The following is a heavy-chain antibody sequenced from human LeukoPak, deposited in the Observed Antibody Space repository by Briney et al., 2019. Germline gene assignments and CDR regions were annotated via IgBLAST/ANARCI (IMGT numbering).Heavy chain of an antibody. CDR1: GFTFSSYA. Sequence: GRSLRLSCAASGFTFSSYAMHWVRQAPGKGLEWVAVISYDGSNKYYADSVKGRFTVSRDNSKNTLYLQMNSLRAEDTGVYHCARDWDGGNHAFDIWGPGIMVTVSS. V-gene: IGHV3-30*04. J-gene: IGHJ3*02. CDR2: ISYDGSNK. D-gene: IGHD4-23*01. CDR3: ARDWDGGNHAFDI.